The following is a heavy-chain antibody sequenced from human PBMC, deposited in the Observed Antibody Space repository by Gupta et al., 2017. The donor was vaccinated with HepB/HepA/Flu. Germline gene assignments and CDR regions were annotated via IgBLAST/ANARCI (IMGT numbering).Heavy chain of an antibody. CDR2: INPNSGGT. Sequence: QVQLVQSGAEVKKVGASVTVSCKASGFGFNAYYIHWVRQTPGQGLEWMGWINPNSGGTKYAQKFQGWVTMTRDTSISTAYMELRRLRSDDTATYYCARGRMDQYYYYYGVDVWGQGTTVTVS. D-gene: IGHD2-8*01. CDR1: GFGFNAYY. V-gene: IGHV1-2*04. CDR3: ARGRMDQYYYYYGVDV. J-gene: IGHJ6*02.